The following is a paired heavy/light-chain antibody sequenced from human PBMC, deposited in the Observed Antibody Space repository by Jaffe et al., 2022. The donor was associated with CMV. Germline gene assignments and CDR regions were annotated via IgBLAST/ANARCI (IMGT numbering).Light chain of an antibody. Sequence: QAVLTQPSSLSASPGASASLTCTLRSGINVGTYRIYWYQQKPGSPPQYLLRYKSDSDKQQGSGVPSRFSGSKDASANAGILLISGLQSEDEADYYCMIWHSSAYVFGTGTKVTVL. CDR3: MIWHSSAYV. V-gene: IGLV5-45*03. CDR1: SGINVGTYR. J-gene: IGLJ1*01. CDR2: YKSDSDK.
Heavy chain of an antibody. D-gene: IGHD3-3*01. CDR2: MNPNSGNT. CDR1: GYTFTSYD. CDR3: ARGIRTPTIFGVVISTEAFDI. Sequence: QVQLVQSGAEVKKPGASVKVSCKASGYTFTSYDINWVRQATGQGLEWMGWMNPNSGNTGYAQKFQGRVTMTRNTSISTAYMELSSLRSEDTAVYYCARGIRTPTIFGVVISTEAFDIWGQGTMVTVSS. V-gene: IGHV1-8*01. J-gene: IGHJ3*02.